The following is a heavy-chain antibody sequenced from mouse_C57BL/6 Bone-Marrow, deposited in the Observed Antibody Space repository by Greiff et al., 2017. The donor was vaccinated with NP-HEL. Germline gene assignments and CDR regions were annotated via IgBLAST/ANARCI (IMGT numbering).Heavy chain of an antibody. V-gene: IGHV1-59*01. J-gene: IGHJ1*03. Sequence: QVQLQQPGAELVRPGTSVKLSCKASGYTFTSYWMHWVKQRPGQGLEWIGVIDPSDSYTNYNQKFKGKATLTVDTSSSTAYMQLSSLTSEDSAVYYCARIYYGFYGGYFDVWGTGTTVTVSS. CDR1: GYTFTSYW. CDR2: IDPSDSYT. D-gene: IGHD2-2*01. CDR3: ARIYYGFYGGYFDV.